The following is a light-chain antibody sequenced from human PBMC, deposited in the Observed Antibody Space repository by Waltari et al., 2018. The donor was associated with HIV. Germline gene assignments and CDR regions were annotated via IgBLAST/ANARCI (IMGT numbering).Light chain of an antibody. V-gene: IGKV3-15*01. CDR3: QQYSNWPPGPLT. CDR2: GAS. Sequence: DIVLTQSPATLSVSPGEGATLSCRASQSVGSNLAWYQQKPGQAPRLLIDGASTRDTGTPARFSGSGSGTEFTLTISSLQSEDFAVYYCQQYSNWPPGPLTFGGGTKVEIK. CDR1: QSVGSN. J-gene: IGKJ4*01.